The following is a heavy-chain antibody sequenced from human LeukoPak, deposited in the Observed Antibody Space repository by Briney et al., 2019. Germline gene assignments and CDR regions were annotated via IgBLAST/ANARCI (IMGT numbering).Heavy chain of an antibody. J-gene: IGHJ4*02. V-gene: IGHV3-23*01. D-gene: IGHD7-27*01. CDR2: ISGSGGST. CDR1: GFTFNNYA. Sequence: GGSLRLSCAASGFTFNNYAMNWVRQAPGKGLEWVSTISGSGGSTFYADSVKGRFTISRDNSKHTLYLQMISLRAEDTAVYYCAKEVTGGGIYPTYYFDYWGQGTLVTVSS. CDR3: AKEVTGGGIYPTYYFDY.